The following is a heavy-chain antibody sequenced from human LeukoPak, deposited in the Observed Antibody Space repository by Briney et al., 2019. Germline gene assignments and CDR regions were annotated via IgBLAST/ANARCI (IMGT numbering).Heavy chain of an antibody. V-gene: IGHV3-7*04. CDR3: ARDGTYTDYDPDFDI. CDR2: IKQGGSEK. D-gene: IGHD5-12*01. J-gene: IGHJ4*02. Sequence: PGGSLRLSCAASGFTFSRFWMSWVRQAPGKGLEWVANIKQGGSEKYYVDSVKGRFTISRDNAKNSLYLQMNSLRAEDTAVFYCARDGTYTDYDPDFDIWGQGTLVTVSS. CDR1: GFTFSRFW.